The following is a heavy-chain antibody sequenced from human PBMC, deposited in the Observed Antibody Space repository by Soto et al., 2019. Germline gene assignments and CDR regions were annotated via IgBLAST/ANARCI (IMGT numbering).Heavy chain of an antibody. CDR2: ISTSGNT. D-gene: IGHD3-16*01. Sequence: SETLSLTCSVSGVSMRNSYWTWIRQSAGKGLEWIGRISTSGNTNYNPSLNSRLTMSVDTSKNQVSLKLTSATAADTAVYYCARGGGVPALGDPWGQGTLVTVSS. J-gene: IGHJ5*02. CDR3: ARGGGVPALGDP. CDR1: GVSMRNSY. V-gene: IGHV4-4*07.